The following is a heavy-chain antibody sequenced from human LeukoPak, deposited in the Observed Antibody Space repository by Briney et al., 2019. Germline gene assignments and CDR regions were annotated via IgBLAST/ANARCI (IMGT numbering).Heavy chain of an antibody. J-gene: IGHJ3*02. V-gene: IGHV4-4*07. CDR2: IYTSGST. Sequence: SETLSLTCTVSGGSISSYYWSWIRQPAGKGLEWIGRIYTSGSTNYNPSLKSRVTMSVDTSKNQSSLKLSSVTAADTAMYYCARLLYYDILTGYYSSEAFDIWGQGTMVTVSS. CDR1: GGSISSYY. D-gene: IGHD3-9*01. CDR3: ARLLYYDILTGYYSSEAFDI.